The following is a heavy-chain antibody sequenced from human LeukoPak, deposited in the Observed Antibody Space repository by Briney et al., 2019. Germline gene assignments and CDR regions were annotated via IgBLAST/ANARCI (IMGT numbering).Heavy chain of an antibody. J-gene: IGHJ1*01. CDR3: ARDLARAGTTDPLVK. CDR1: GFTFSSYS. D-gene: IGHD1-7*01. CDR2: ISGSSDYR. V-gene: IGHV3-21*01. Sequence: GGSLRLSCAASGFTFSSYSFNWVRQAPGKGLKWVSSISGSSDYRSYADSVKGRFTISRDNAKNSLYLQMNSLRAEDTAVYYCARDLARAGTTDPLVKWGQGTLVTVSS.